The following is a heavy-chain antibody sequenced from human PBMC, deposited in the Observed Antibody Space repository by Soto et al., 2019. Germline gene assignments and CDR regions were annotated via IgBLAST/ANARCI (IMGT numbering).Heavy chain of an antibody. J-gene: IGHJ4*02. V-gene: IGHV4-39*01. CDR3: ARKLVGATDDFDY. CDR1: GGSISISSYY. D-gene: IGHD1-26*01. Sequence: SETLSLTCTVSGGSISISSYYWEWIRQPPGKGLEWIGSIYYTGSTYYDPSLKSRVTISVDTSKNQFSLKLSSVTAADTAVYYCARKLVGATDDFDYWGQGTLVTVSS. CDR2: IYYTGST.